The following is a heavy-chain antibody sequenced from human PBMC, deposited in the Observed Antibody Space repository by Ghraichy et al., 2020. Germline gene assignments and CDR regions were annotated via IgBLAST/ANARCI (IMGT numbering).Heavy chain of an antibody. CDR1: GGSVSSGSYY. Sequence: SETLSLTCTVSGGSVSSGSYYWSWIRQPPGKGLEWIGYIYYSGSTNYNPSLKSRVTISVDTSKNQFSLKLSSVTAADTAVYYCARGDLRGGVSRYWGQGTLVTVSS. D-gene: IGHD5/OR15-5a*01. CDR2: IYYSGST. V-gene: IGHV4-61*01. CDR3: ARGDLRGGVSRY. J-gene: IGHJ4*02.